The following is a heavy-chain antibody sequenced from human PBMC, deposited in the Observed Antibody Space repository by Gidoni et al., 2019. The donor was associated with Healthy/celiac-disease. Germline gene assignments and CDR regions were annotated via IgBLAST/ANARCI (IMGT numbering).Heavy chain of an antibody. CDR1: GFTFSDYY. J-gene: IGHJ3*02. D-gene: IGHD2-2*01. CDR3: ASWGGYCSSTSCYRANAFDI. CDR2: ISSSSSYT. Sequence: QVQLVESGGGLVKPGGSLRLSCAASGFTFSDYYFSWIRQAPGKGLEWVTYISSSSSYTNYADSVKGRFTISRDNAKNSLYLQMNSLRAEDTAVYYCASWGGYCSSTSCYRANAFDIWGQGTMVTVSS. V-gene: IGHV3-11*06.